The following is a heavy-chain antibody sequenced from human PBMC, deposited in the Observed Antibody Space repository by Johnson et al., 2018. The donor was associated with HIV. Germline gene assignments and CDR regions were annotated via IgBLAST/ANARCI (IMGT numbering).Heavy chain of an antibody. Sequence: QVQLVESGGGLVKPGGSLRLSCAASGFTFNDYYMSWIRQAPGKGLEWVSYISSSGSTIYYADSVKGRFTISRDNAKNSLYLQMNSLRAEDTAVYYCARDSIGYSSSWYKGGAFDIWGQGTMVTVSS. CDR1: GFTFNDYY. CDR2: ISSSGSTI. J-gene: IGHJ3*02. CDR3: ARDSIGYSSSWYKGGAFDI. V-gene: IGHV3-11*04. D-gene: IGHD6-13*01.